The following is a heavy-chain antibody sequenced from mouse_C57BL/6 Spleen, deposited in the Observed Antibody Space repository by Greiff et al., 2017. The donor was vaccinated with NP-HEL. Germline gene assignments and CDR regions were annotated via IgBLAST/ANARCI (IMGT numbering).Heavy chain of an antibody. CDR1: GYTFTSYW. D-gene: IGHD1-1*01. J-gene: IGHJ1*03. V-gene: IGHV1-52*01. CDR2: IDPSDSET. CDR3: ARSPFYYRSSHGYFDV. Sequence: QVQLQQPGAELVRPGSSVKLSCKASGYTFTSYWMHWVKQRPIQGLEWIGNIDPSDSETHYNQKFKDKATLTVDKSSSTAYMQLSSLTSEDSAVYYRARSPFYYRSSHGYFDVWGTGTTGTV.